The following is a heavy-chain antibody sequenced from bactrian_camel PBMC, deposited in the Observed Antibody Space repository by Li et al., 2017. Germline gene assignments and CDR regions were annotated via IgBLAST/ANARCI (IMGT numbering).Heavy chain of an antibody. CDR1: GDAVRRSC. CDR2: IRGGGDDT. V-gene: IGHV3-3*01. D-gene: IGHD6*01. CDR3: AAKSDSSAFVLDSDEYDY. Sequence: QVQLVESGGGSVQAGGSLRLSCTANGDAVRRSCMAWFRQAPGKERERVAVIRGGGDDTYYADSVKGRFTISQDNIKNTLYLQMNSLKAEDTAVYLCAAKSDSSAFVLDSDEYDYWGQGTQVTVS. J-gene: IGHJ4*01.